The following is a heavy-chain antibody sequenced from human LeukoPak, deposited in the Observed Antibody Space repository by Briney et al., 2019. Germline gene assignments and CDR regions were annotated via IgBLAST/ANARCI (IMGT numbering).Heavy chain of an antibody. CDR1: GFTFSSYA. CDR3: ARDSDSSSWDPFGNFDY. D-gene: IGHD6-13*01. Sequence: PGGSLRLSCAASGFTFSSYAMSWVRQAPGKGLEWVSAISGSGGSTYYADSVKGRFTISRDNSKNTLYLQMNSLRAEDTAVYYCARDSDSSSWDPFGNFDYWGQGTLVTVSS. CDR2: ISGSGGST. J-gene: IGHJ4*02. V-gene: IGHV3-23*01.